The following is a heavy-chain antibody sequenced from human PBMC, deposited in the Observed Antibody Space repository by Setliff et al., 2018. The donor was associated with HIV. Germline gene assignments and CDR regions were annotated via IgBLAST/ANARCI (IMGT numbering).Heavy chain of an antibody. D-gene: IGHD6-13*01. Sequence: GGSLRLSCAASGFTFSASYMTWIRQAPGKGLEWVAHISSSGATIYYVDSVKGRFTISRDNAANSLYLQMNSLRAEDTAVYYCARGTDSRITYAFDIWGQGTMVTVSS. CDR1: GFTFSASY. CDR3: ARGTDSRITYAFDI. V-gene: IGHV3-11*01. J-gene: IGHJ3*02. CDR2: ISSSGATI.